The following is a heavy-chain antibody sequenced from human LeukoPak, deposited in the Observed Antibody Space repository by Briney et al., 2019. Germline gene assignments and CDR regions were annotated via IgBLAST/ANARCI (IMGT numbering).Heavy chain of an antibody. CDR1: GFTFDDYA. Sequence: PGGSLRLSCAASGFTFDDYAMHWVRQAPGKGLEWVSGISWNSGSIGYADSVKGRFTISRDNAKNSLYLQMNSLRAEDTALYYCARDSDWNDIFDYWGQGTLVTVSS. CDR3: ARDSDWNDIFDY. V-gene: IGHV3-9*01. J-gene: IGHJ4*02. CDR2: ISWNSGSI. D-gene: IGHD1-1*01.